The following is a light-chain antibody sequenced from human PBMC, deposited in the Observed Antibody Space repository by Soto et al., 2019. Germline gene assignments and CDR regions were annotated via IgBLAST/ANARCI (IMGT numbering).Light chain of an antibody. Sequence: DIQLTQSPSFLSASVGDRVTITCRASQGISSYLAWYQQTPGKAPKLLIYASSTLQSGVPSRFSGSGSGTEFNLTISSLQPEDFATYYCQQLNTFPVTFGQGTRLDI. CDR1: QGISSY. V-gene: IGKV1-9*01. J-gene: IGKJ5*01. CDR3: QQLNTFPVT. CDR2: ASS.